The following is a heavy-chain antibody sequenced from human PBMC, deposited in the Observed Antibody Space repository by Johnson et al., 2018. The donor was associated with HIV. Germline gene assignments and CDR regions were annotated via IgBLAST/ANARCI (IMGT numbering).Heavy chain of an antibody. CDR2: ISYDGSNK. Sequence: QVQLVESGGGVVQPWRSLRLSCAASGFTFSSYAMHWVRQAPGKGLEWVAVISYDGSNKYYADSVKGRFTISRDNSKNTLYLQMNNLRGEETAVDYCAKGPVDYGDNYDAFDTWGQGTMVTVSS. V-gene: IGHV3-30*04. CDR1: GFTFSSYA. D-gene: IGHD4-23*01. J-gene: IGHJ3*02. CDR3: AKGPVDYGDNYDAFDT.